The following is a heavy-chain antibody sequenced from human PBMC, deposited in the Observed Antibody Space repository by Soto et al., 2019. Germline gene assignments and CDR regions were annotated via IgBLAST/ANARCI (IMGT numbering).Heavy chain of an antibody. V-gene: IGHV3-15*07. CDR2: IKSKTDGGTT. CDR3: TTVESGSYYYYYYGMDV. J-gene: IGHJ6*02. D-gene: IGHD1-26*01. CDR1: GFTFSNAW. Sequence: GGSLRLSCAASGFTFSNAWMNWVRQAPGKGLEWVGRIKSKTDGGTTDYAAPVKGRFTISRDDSKNTLYLQMNSLKTEDTAVYYCTTVESGSYYYYYYGMDVWGQGTTVTVSS.